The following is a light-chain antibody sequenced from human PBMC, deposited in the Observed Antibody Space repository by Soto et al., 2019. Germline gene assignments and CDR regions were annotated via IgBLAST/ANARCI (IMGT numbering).Light chain of an antibody. CDR3: LLYYSGHVRL. V-gene: IGLV7-43*01. CDR2: NTN. Sequence: QTVVTQEPSLTVSPGGTVTLTCASSTGAVTSDYVPNWIQQKPGQTPRSLIYNTNNKYSWTPARFSGYLLGGKAALTLSDVQPEDEAGYYCLLYYSGHVRLFGGGTKLTVL. J-gene: IGLJ2*01. CDR1: TGAVTSDYV.